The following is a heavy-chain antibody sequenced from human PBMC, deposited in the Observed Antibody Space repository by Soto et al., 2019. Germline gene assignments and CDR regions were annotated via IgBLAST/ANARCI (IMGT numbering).Heavy chain of an antibody. CDR2: IDPSDSYT. V-gene: IGHV5-10-1*01. J-gene: IGHJ3*02. D-gene: IGHD6-19*01. CDR3: ARLWPRDDIAVAGTHYAFDI. CDR1: GYSFTSYW. Sequence: PGESLKISCKGSGYSFTSYWISWVRQMPGKGLEWMGRIDPSDSYTNYSPSFQGHVTISADKSISTAYLQWSSLKASDTAMYYCARLWPRDDIAVAGTHYAFDIWGQGTMVTVSS.